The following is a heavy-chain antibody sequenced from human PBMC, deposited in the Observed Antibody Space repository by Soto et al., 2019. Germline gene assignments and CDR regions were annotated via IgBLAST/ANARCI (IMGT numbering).Heavy chain of an antibody. Sequence: QVQLVESGGGVVQPGRSLRLSCAASGFTFSSYGMHWVRQAPGKGLEWVAVIWYDGSNKYYADSVKGRFSISRDNSKNTLYLQMNSLRAEDTAVYYCARSRVVTQSWDYYYYGMDVWGQGTTVTVSS. D-gene: IGHD3-3*01. V-gene: IGHV3-33*01. CDR3: ARSRVVTQSWDYYYYGMDV. CDR2: IWYDGSNK. J-gene: IGHJ6*02. CDR1: GFTFSSYG.